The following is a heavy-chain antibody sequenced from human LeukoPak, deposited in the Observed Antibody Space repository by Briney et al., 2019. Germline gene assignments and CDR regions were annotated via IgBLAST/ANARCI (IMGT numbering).Heavy chain of an antibody. CDR3: AHRREAAAGVLDY. V-gene: IGHV2-5*08. CDR2: IYWNDDK. Sequence: TLRLSCAASGFTFSSYGMSWIRQPPGKALEWLALIYWNDDKRYSPSLKSRLTITKDTSKNQVVLTMTSMDPVDTATYYCAHRREAAAGVLDYWGQGTLVTVSS. CDR1: GFTFSSYGMS. D-gene: IGHD6-13*01. J-gene: IGHJ4*02.